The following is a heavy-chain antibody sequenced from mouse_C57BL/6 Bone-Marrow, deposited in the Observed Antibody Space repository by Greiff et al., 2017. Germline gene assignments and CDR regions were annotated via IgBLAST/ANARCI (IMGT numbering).Heavy chain of an antibody. V-gene: IGHV14-4*01. CDR2: IDPESGDT. D-gene: IGHD1-1*01. CDR1: GFNIKDDY. J-gene: IGHJ2*01. CDR3: TITAVPHY. Sequence: VQLQQSGAELVRPGASVKLSCTASGFNIKDDYMHWVKQRPEQGLEWIGWIDPESGDTEYAQKFKGKATITADTSSNTAYLQLSSLTSEDTAVYYCTITAVPHYWGQGTTLTVSS.